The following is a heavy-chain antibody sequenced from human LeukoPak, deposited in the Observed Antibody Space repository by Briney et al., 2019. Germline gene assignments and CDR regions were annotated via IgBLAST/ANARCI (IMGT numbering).Heavy chain of an antibody. D-gene: IGHD5-12*01. CDR3: ARTPSGYDSDFDY. CDR2: IIPIFGTA. Sequence: SVKVSCKASGGTFSSYAIIWVRQAPGQGLEWMGGIIPIFGTANYAQKFQGRVTITTDESTSTAYMELSSLRSEDTAVYYCARTPSGYDSDFDYWGQGTLVTVSS. CDR1: GGTFSSYA. V-gene: IGHV1-69*05. J-gene: IGHJ4*02.